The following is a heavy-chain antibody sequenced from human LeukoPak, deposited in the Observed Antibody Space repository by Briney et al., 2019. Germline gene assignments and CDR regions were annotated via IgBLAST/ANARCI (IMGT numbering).Heavy chain of an antibody. V-gene: IGHV3-23*01. J-gene: IGHJ4*02. D-gene: IGHD3-22*01. CDR2: ISGSVIST. Sequence: TGGSLRLSCAASGFTFSSYAMNWVRQAPGKGLEWVSAISGSVISTYYADSVKGRFTISRDNSKNTLYLQMNSLRAGDAAIYYCAKGMYYDSSGFDYWGQGTLVTVSS. CDR3: AKGMYYDSSGFDY. CDR1: GFTFSSYA.